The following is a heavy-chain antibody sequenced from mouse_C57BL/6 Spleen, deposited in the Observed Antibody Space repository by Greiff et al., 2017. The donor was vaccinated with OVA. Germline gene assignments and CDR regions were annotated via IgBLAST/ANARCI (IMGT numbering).Heavy chain of an antibody. CDR1: GYTFTSYW. CDR3: ARLPLTGTEY. Sequence: QVQLQQPGAELVRPGSSVKLSCKASGYTFTSYWMDWVKQRPGQGLEWIGNIYPSDSETHYNQKFKDKATLTVDKSSSTAYMQLSSLTSEDSAVYYCARLPLTGTEYWGQGTTLTVSS. D-gene: IGHD4-1*01. J-gene: IGHJ2*01. V-gene: IGHV1-61*01. CDR2: IYPSDSET.